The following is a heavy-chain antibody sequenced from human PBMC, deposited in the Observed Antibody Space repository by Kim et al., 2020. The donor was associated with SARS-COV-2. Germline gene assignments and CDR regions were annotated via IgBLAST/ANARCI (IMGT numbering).Heavy chain of an antibody. J-gene: IGHJ6*02. V-gene: IGHV3-11*06. CDR3: ARETNSGSYPYYYYGMDV. CDR2: ISSSSSYT. CDR1: GFTFSDYY. D-gene: IGHD1-26*01. Sequence: GGSLRLSCAASGFTFSDYYMSWIRQAPGKGLEWVSYISSSSSYTNYADSVKGRFTISRDNAKNSLYLQMNSLRAEDTAVYYCARETNSGSYPYYYYGMDVWGQGTTVTVSS.